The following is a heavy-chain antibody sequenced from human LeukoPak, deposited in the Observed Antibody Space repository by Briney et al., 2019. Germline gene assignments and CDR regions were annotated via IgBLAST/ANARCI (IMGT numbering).Heavy chain of an antibody. V-gene: IGHV3-48*02. CDR3: ARDDIVVVPAATSPGVVIPPDY. Sequence: GGSLRLSCAASGFSFSTYSMNWVRQAPGKGLEWVSYISSSSSTIYYADSVKGRFTISRDNAKNSLYLQMNSLRDEDTAVYYCARDDIVVVPAATSPGVVIPPDYWGQGTLVTVSS. CDR1: GFSFSTYS. CDR2: ISSSSSTI. D-gene: IGHD2-2*01. J-gene: IGHJ4*02.